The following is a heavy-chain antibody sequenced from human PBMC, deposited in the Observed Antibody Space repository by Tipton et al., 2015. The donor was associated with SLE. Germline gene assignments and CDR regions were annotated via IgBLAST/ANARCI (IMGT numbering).Heavy chain of an antibody. J-gene: IGHJ4*02. V-gene: IGHV1-69*01. D-gene: IGHD1-20*01. CDR2: IIPLFRRT. CDR3: ALTGTSF. Sequence: QLVQSGAEVKKSDSSVKVSCKASGGTFRKFAISWVRQAPGQGLEWMGGIIPLFRRTNYAQKFQGRVTITADEFTSTAYMEMSGRRFEDTAVYYCALTGTSFWGQGTLVTVSS. CDR1: GGTFRKFA.